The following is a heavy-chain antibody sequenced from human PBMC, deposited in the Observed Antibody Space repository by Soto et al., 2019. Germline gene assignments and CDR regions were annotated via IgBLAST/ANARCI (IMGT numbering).Heavy chain of an antibody. Sequence: GESLKISCAASGFTFSSYGMHWVRQAPGKGLEWVAVIWYDGSNKYYADSVKGRFTISRDNSKNTLYLQMNSLRAEDTAVYYCARVGVRSMAGGTSYYYYYYMDVWGKGTTVTVSS. CDR1: GFTFSSYG. J-gene: IGHJ6*03. CDR3: ARVGVRSMAGGTSYYYYYYMDV. CDR2: IWYDGSNK. D-gene: IGHD3-10*01. V-gene: IGHV3-33*01.